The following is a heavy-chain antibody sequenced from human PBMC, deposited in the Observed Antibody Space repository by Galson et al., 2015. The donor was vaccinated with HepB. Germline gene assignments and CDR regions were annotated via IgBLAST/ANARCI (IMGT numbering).Heavy chain of an antibody. J-gene: IGHJ6*03. V-gene: IGHV3-21*01. CDR2: ISSSSSYI. CDR3: ARDWGFYYGSGSAPRDYYYMDV. Sequence: SLRLSCAASGFTFSDSPMIWVCQAPGKGLEWVSSISSSSSYIYYADSVKGRFTISRDNAKNSLYLQMNSLRAEDTAVYYCARDWGFYYGSGSAPRDYYYMDVWGKGTTVTVSS. CDR1: GFTFSDSP. D-gene: IGHD3-10*01.